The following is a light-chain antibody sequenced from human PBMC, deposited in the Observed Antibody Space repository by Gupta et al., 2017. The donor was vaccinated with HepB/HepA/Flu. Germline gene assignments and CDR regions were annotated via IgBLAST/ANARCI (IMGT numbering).Light chain of an antibody. CDR1: QSVRSKY. J-gene: IGKJ1*01. CDR3: QQYEWA. V-gene: IGKV3-20*01. CDR2: GAS. Sequence: EIVLTQSPGTLSLSPGERATLSCRASQSVRSKYLTWYQQKPGQAPRLLIYGASNRATGIPDRFSGSGSGTDFTLTVSRLEPEDFAVYYCQQYEWAFGQGTKVEIK.